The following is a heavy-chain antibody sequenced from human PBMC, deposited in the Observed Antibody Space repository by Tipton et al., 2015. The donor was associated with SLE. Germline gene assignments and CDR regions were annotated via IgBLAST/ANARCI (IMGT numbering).Heavy chain of an antibody. V-gene: IGHV4-59*01. J-gene: IGHJ5*02. CDR3: ASQVAGYNWFDP. D-gene: IGHD6-19*01. Sequence: LRLSCTVSGGSISSYYWSWIRQPPGKGLEWIGYIYYSGRTNYNPSLKSRVTISGDTSKNQFSLKLSPVTAADTAVYYCASQVAGYNWFDPWGQGTLVTVSS. CDR1: GGSISSYY. CDR2: IYYSGRT.